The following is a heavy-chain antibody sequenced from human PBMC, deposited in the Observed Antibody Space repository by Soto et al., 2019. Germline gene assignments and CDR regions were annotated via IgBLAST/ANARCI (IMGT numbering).Heavy chain of an antibody. V-gene: IGHV1-2*02. Sequence: ASVKVSCKASGYTFTGYYMHWVRQAPGRGLEWMGWINPNSGGTNYAQKFQGRVTMTRDTSISTAYMELSRLRSDDTAVYYCARTRGETYYYDSSGSLGYYGMDVWGQGTTVTVSS. J-gene: IGHJ6*02. CDR3: ARTRGETYYYDSSGSLGYYGMDV. D-gene: IGHD3-22*01. CDR2: INPNSGGT. CDR1: GYTFTGYY.